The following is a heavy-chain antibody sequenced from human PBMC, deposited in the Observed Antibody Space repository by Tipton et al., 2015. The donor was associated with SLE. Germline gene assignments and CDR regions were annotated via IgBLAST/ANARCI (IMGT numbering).Heavy chain of an antibody. CDR3: ARGLSNRKRSSDTFDK. CDR1: GGSISSYF. CDR2: IYTSGST. V-gene: IGHV4-4*07. J-gene: IGHJ3*02. Sequence: TLSLTCTVSGGSISSYFWGWIRQPAGKGLEWIGHIYTSGSTNYNPSLKSRVSLSVDTSKNQFSLRLSSVTAADTAVYYCARGLSNRKRSSDTFDKWGQGTMVTVSS.